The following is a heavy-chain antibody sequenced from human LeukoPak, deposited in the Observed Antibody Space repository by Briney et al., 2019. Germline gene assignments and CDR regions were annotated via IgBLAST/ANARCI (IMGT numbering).Heavy chain of an antibody. CDR2: INPNSGGT. Sequence: GASVKVSCKASGYTFTGYYMHWVRQAPGQGLEGMGWINPNSGGTDNAQNFQGRVTMTRDTSISTAYMELSRLGSDDTAGYYCARHDISGYHHDYWGQGTLVTVSS. CDR1: GYTFTGYY. V-gene: IGHV1-2*02. D-gene: IGHD3-22*01. J-gene: IGHJ4*02. CDR3: ARHDISGYHHDY.